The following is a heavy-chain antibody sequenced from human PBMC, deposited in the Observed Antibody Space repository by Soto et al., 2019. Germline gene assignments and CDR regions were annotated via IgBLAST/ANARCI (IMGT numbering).Heavy chain of an antibody. CDR3: ARVIFGPLYGDILAGDPKDGMGV. Sequence: EVQLVESGGGLVKPGGSLRLSCVVSGFTFSSYSMNWVRQAPGKGLGWVSSISSSGDYIYTADSVKGRLTISRDNAKNSLYLQMNSLRAEDTAVYYCARVIFGPLYGDILAGDPKDGMGVWGQGTTVTVSS. CDR1: GFTFSSYS. D-gene: IGHD3-9*01. V-gene: IGHV3-21*01. CDR2: ISSSGDYI. J-gene: IGHJ6*02.